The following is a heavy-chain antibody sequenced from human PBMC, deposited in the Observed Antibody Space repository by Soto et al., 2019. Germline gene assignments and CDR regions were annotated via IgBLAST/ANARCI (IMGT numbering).Heavy chain of an antibody. V-gene: IGHV3-21*01. CDR3: ARSETDYYGSGSPDY. CDR1: GFTFSSYS. J-gene: IGHJ4*02. CDR2: ISSSSSYI. Sequence: GGSLRLSCAASGFTFSSYSMNWVRQAPGKGLEWVSSISSSSSYIYYADSVKGRFTISRDNAKNSLYLQMNSLRAEDTAVYYCARSETDYYGSGSPDYWGQGTLVTVSS. D-gene: IGHD3-10*01.